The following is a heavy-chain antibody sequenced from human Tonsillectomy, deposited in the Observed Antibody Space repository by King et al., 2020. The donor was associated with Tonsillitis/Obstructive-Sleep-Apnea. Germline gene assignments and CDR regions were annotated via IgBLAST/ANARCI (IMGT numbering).Heavy chain of an antibody. D-gene: IGHD3-3*01. CDR1: GFTVSSNY. Sequence: VQLVESGGGLIQPGGSLRLSCAASGFTVSSNYMSWVRQAPGKGLEWVSVIYSGGSTYYADSVKGRFTISRDNSKNTLYLQMNSLRAEDTAVYYCARARYYDFWSGYWFDPWGQGTLVTVSS. J-gene: IGHJ5*02. V-gene: IGHV3-53*01. CDR3: ARARYYDFWSGYWFDP. CDR2: IYSGGST.